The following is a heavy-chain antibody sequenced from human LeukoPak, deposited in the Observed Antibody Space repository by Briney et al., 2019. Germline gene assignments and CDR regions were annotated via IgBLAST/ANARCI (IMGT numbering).Heavy chain of an antibody. V-gene: IGHV4-34*01. J-gene: IGHJ5*02. D-gene: IGHD2-2*01. CDR2: INHSGST. CDR1: GGSFSGYY. CDR3: ARTTEDCSRTSCYQYWFDP. Sequence: SETLSLTCAVYGGSFSGYYWSWIRQPPGKGLEWIGEINHSGSTNYNPSLKSRVTISVDTSKNQFSLRLSSVTAADTAVYYCARTTEDCSRTSCYQYWFDPWGQGTLVTITS.